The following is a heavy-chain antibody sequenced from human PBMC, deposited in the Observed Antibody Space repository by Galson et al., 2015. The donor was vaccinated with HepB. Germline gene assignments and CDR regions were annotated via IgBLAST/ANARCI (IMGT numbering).Heavy chain of an antibody. CDR2: IIPIFGTA. CDR1: GGTFSSYA. V-gene: IGHV1-69*13. CDR3: ARVGSSSSMVYYHYGMDV. J-gene: IGHJ6*02. Sequence: SVKVSCKASGGTFSSYAISWVRQAPGQGLEWMGGIIPIFGTANYAQKFKGRVTITADESTSTAYMELSSLRSEDTAVYYCARVGSSSSMVYYHYGMDVWGRGTTVTVSS. D-gene: IGHD6-6*01.